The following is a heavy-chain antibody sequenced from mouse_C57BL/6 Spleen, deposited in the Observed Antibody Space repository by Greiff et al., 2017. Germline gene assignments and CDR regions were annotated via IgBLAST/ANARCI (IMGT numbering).Heavy chain of an antibody. J-gene: IGHJ4*01. Sequence: VQLQQSGPGLVQPSPSLSITCTASGFSLTSYGVNWVRQPPGKGLEWLGVIWSGGSKDYNAAFISRLSISKDNAKSQVFFKMNSLQADDTAIYYCAKINWPYAMDYWGQGTSVTVSA. D-gene: IGHD4-1*01. CDR3: AKINWPYAMDY. CDR2: IWSGGSK. CDR1: GFSLTSYG. V-gene: IGHV2-4*01.